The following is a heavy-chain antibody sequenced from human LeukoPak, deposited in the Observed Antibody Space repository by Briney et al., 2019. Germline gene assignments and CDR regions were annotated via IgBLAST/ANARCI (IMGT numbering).Heavy chain of an antibody. V-gene: IGHV3-48*04. CDR1: GFTFSSYS. D-gene: IGHD6-13*01. Sequence: PGGSLRLSCAASGFTFSSYSMNWVRQAPGKGLEWVSYISSSSSTIYYADSVKGRFTISRDNAKSSLFLQMNSLRVEDTAVYYCASVDSNSWYAEYVQHWGQGTLVTVSA. CDR2: ISSSSSTI. CDR3: ASVDSNSWYAEYVQH. J-gene: IGHJ1*01.